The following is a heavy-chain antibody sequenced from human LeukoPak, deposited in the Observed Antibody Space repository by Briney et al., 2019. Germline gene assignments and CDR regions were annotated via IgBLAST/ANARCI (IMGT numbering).Heavy chain of an antibody. J-gene: IGHJ3*02. D-gene: IGHD6-19*01. CDR3: ARRAAVAGPRSYSFDN. Sequence: ASVKVSCKASGYTLVNHGITWVRQAPGQGLEWMGWITPYNDKTNYAQRFQGRLTMTTETSTNTAYMELRSLRSDDTAVYYCARRAAVAGPRSYSFDNWGQGTMVTVSS. CDR1: GYTLVNHG. V-gene: IGHV1-18*01. CDR2: ITPYNDKT.